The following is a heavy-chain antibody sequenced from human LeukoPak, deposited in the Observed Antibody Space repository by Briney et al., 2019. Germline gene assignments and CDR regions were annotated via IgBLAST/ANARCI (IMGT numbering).Heavy chain of an antibody. D-gene: IGHD3-10*01. J-gene: IGHJ4*02. Sequence: SQTLSLTCAISGDSVSNNNVAWHWIRQSPSRGLEWLGRTYYRSKWYNDSAVSVQSRITINPDTSKNQFSLQLNSVTPEDTAVYYCVRVNYYGSGSGRSWHSDYWGQGTLVTVSS. CDR3: VRVNYYGSGSGRSWHSDY. CDR2: TYYRSKWYN. V-gene: IGHV6-1*01. CDR1: GDSVSNNNVA.